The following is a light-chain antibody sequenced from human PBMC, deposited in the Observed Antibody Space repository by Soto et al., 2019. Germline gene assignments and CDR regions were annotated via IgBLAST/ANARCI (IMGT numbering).Light chain of an antibody. V-gene: IGKV3-15*01. CDR3: QHYNNWPPWT. CDR1: QSVSVN. CDR2: GAS. Sequence: ELVVTHFPATLSVSPGERCTLSCGARQSVSVNLAWYQQRPGQAPSLLIYGASASATGIPARFSGSASGTESTLTISSLQSEDFAVYYCQHYNNWPPWTFGQGTMVDIK. J-gene: IGKJ1*01.